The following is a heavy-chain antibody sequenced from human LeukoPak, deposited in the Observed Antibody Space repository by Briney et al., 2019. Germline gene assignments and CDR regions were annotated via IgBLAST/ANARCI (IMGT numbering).Heavy chain of an antibody. CDR3: AKDTRWGTVDY. CDR2: ISYDGSNK. Sequence: GSLRLSCAASGFTFSSYGMHWVRQAPGKGLEWVAVISYDGSNKYYADSVKGRFTISRDNSKNTLYLQMNSLRAEDTAVYYCAKDTRWGTVDYWGQGTLVTVSS. J-gene: IGHJ4*02. V-gene: IGHV3-30*18. CDR1: GFTFSSYG. D-gene: IGHD2-8*02.